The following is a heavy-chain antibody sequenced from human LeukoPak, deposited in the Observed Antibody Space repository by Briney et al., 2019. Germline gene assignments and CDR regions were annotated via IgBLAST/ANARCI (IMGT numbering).Heavy chain of an antibody. CDR2: IIPIFGTA. Sequence: SVKVSCKASGYTFTSYAMHWVRQAPGQGLEWMGGIIPIFGTANYAQKFQGRVTITADESTSTAYMELSSLRSEDTAVYYCARDRLDDFWSGYAYWGQGTLVTVSS. CDR3: ARDRLDDFWSGYAY. D-gene: IGHD3-3*01. J-gene: IGHJ4*02. V-gene: IGHV1-69*13. CDR1: GYTFTSYA.